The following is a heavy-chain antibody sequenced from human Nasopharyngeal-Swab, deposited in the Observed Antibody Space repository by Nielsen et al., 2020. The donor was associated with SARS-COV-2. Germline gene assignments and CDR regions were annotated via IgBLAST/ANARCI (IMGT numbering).Heavy chain of an antibody. J-gene: IGHJ4*02. CDR2: ISSSSSTI. D-gene: IGHD1-26*01. CDR1: GFTFSSYS. Sequence: GESLKISCAASGFTFSSYSMNWVRQAPGKGLEWVSYISSSSSTIYYADPVKGRFTISRDNAKNSLYLQMNTLRAEDSAVYYCARDDNVGATAHFDHWGQGTLVTVSA. CDR3: ARDDNVGATAHFDH. V-gene: IGHV3-48*01.